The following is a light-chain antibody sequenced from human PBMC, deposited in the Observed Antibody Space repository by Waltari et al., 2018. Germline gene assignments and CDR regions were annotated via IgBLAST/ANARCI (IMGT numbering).Light chain of an antibody. V-gene: IGLV2-14*01. Sequence: QSALTQPASVSGSPGQSIAISWTGTTSDSGYNNFVSRYQQNPGKAPKLIIYDVTGRPSGVSDRFSGSKSGNTASLTISGLQAEDEADYYCSSYTSSRTLIFGGGTKVTV. CDR2: DVT. CDR1: TSDSGYNNF. J-gene: IGLJ2*01. CDR3: SSYTSSRTLI.